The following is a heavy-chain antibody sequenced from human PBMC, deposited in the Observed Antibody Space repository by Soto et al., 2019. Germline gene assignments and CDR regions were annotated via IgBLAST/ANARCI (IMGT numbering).Heavy chain of an antibody. CDR3: AKRYCPGGGCALFDH. CDR2: VIPLFGAA. D-gene: IGHD2-8*02. V-gene: IGHV1-69*13. CDR1: GGTFSNYG. J-gene: IGHJ4*02. Sequence: SVKVSCKASGGTFSNYGINWVRQAPGQGLEWMGGVIPLFGAANYAQKFQGRVTITADASTSMVYMQLSSLRSEDTALYYCAKRYCPGGGCALFDHWGQGTLVTVSS.